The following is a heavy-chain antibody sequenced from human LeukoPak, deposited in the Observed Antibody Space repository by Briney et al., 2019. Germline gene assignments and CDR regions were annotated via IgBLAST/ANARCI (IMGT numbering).Heavy chain of an antibody. CDR3: ARGSGYSYSFTGRERTKSRLDY. D-gene: IGHD5-18*01. CDR1: GFTFSSYW. V-gene: IGHV3-74*01. Sequence: GGSLRLSCAASGFTFSSYWMHWVRQAPGKGLVWVSRIKSDGSNTNYADSVKGRFTISRDNAKNTLHLQMNSLRAEDTAVYYCARGSGYSYSFTGRERTKSRLDYWGQGTLVTVSS. J-gene: IGHJ4*02. CDR2: IKSDGSNT.